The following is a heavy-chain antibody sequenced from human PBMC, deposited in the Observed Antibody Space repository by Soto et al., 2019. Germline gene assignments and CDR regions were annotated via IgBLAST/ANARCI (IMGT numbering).Heavy chain of an antibody. CDR2: INPSGGST. Sequence: ASVKVSCKASGYTFTSYYMHWVRQAPGQGLEWMGIINPSGGSTSYAQKFQGRVTISVDTSKNQFSLKLSSVTAADTAVYYCARESSETNYFDYWGQGTLVTVSS. CDR1: GYTFTSYY. CDR3: ARESSETNYFDY. J-gene: IGHJ4*02. V-gene: IGHV1-46*01. D-gene: IGHD6-6*01.